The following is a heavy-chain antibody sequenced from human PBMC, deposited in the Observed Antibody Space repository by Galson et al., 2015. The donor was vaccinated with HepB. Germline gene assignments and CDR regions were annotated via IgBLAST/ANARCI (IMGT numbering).Heavy chain of an antibody. CDR2: ISSDGNIQ. D-gene: IGHD6-13*01. Sequence: SLRLSCAVSGFAFSSFGMHWVRQAPGKGLEWVAVISSDGNIQYYADSVKGRFTISRDNSKNTLYLQMDSLRDEDTAVFYCAKETGIAAVDFDYWGQGTLVTVSS. CDR1: GFAFSSFG. CDR3: AKETGIAAVDFDY. J-gene: IGHJ4*02. V-gene: IGHV3-30*18.